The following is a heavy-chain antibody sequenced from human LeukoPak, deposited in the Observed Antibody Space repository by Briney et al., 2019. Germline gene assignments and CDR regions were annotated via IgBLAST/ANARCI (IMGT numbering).Heavy chain of an antibody. CDR3: ARAKGGNPDY. CDR2: IYYSGST. J-gene: IGHJ4*02. V-gene: IGHV4-4*02. CDR1: GGSINNNNW. Sequence: SETLSLTCSVSGGSINNNNWWSWVRQSPGKGLEWIGNIYYSGSTNYNPSLKSRVTISVDTSKNQFSLKLSSVTAADTAVYYCARAKGGNPDYWGRGTLVTVSS. D-gene: IGHD4-23*01.